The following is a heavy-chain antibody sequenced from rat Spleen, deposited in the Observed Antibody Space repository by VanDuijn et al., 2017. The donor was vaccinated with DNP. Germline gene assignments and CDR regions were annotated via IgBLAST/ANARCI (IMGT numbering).Heavy chain of an antibody. Sequence: VQLQESGPGLVEPSQSLSLTCSVTGYSITSCCRWTWIRKFPGHKLEWMGYINSAGSTNYNPSLKGRIYITRDTSKNQFFLHLNSVTTEDTATYYCARWNIGTSTLDYWGQGVMVTVSS. CDR3: ARWNIGTSTLDY. J-gene: IGHJ2*01. CDR1: GYSITSCCR. D-gene: IGHD1-5*01. V-gene: IGHV3-3*01. CDR2: INSAGST.